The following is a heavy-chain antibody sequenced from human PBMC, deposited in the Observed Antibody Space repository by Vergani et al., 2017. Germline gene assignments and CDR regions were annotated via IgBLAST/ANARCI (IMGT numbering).Heavy chain of an antibody. J-gene: IGHJ6*03. D-gene: IGHD5-24*01. CDR2: ISNDGSRK. CDR1: GFSFSSHA. CDR3: AKADSATSVSLQYNVYMDV. Sequence: QVQLAESGGGRVQPGRSLRLSCAASGFSFSSHAIHWVRQAPGKGLEWVAVISNDGSRKYYADSVEGRFTISRDNSKNTLDLQMNSLRTQDTAVYYCAKADSATSVSLQYNVYMDVGGKGTTVTV. V-gene: IGHV3-30*18.